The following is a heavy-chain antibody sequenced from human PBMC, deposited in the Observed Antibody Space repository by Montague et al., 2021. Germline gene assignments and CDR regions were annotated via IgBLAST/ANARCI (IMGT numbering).Heavy chain of an antibody. CDR2: FYYNGST. Sequence: SETLSLTCTVSGGSISTTSYYWGWVRQPPGKGLEFIGVFYYNGSTYHNPSLKSRVTVSIDTSKNQFSLKLSSVTVADTAVYYCARSLYCKGGSCYSGFDPWGQGTLVTVSS. V-gene: IGHV4-39*01. J-gene: IGHJ5*02. CDR3: ARSLYCKGGSCYSGFDP. CDR1: GGSISTTSYY. D-gene: IGHD2-15*01.